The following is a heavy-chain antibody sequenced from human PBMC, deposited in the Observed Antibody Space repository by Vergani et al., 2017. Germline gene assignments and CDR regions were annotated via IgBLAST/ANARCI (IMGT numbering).Heavy chain of an antibody. Sequence: QVQLVESGGGVVQPGRSLRLSCAASGFTFSSYAMHWVRQAPGKGLEWVAVISYDGSNKDYADSVKGRFTISRDNSKNKLYLQMNSLRAEDTAVYYCARVGASLVVLPGLPDVWGKGTTVTVSS. CDR2: ISYDGSNK. D-gene: IGHD1-26*01. J-gene: IGHJ6*04. CDR1: GFTFSSYA. CDR3: ARVGASLVVLPGLPDV. V-gene: IGHV3-30*01.